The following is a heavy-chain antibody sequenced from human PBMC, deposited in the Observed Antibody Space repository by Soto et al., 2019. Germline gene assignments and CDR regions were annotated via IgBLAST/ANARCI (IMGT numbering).Heavy chain of an antibody. Sequence: SVKVSCKASGGTFSSYAISWVRQAPGQGLEWMGGIIPIFGTANYAQKFQGRVTITADESTSTAYMELSSLRSEDTAVYYCARSQPDTVTTLDYWGQGTLVTVSS. CDR2: IIPIFGTA. CDR3: ARSQPDTVTTLDY. CDR1: GGTFSSYA. D-gene: IGHD4-17*01. J-gene: IGHJ4*02. V-gene: IGHV1-69*13.